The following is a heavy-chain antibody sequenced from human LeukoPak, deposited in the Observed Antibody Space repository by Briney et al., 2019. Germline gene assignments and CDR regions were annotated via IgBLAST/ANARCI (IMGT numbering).Heavy chain of an antibody. V-gene: IGHV3-23*01. D-gene: IGHD6-13*01. CDR1: GFTFSSYA. Sequence: GGSLRLSCSASGFTFSSYAINLVRQAPGKGLEWVSTLSGSGDTTYSADSVKGRFAISRDNSKNTLYLQMNSLRAEDTAVYYCAVQRTLWQQVLDHWGQGTLVTVSS. CDR3: AVQRTLWQQVLDH. J-gene: IGHJ4*02. CDR2: LSGSGDTT.